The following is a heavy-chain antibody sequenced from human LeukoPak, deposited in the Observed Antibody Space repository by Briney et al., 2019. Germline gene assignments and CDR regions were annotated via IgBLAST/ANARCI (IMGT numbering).Heavy chain of an antibody. CDR2: IRYDGSYK. CDR1: GFTFKNYG. Sequence: GSLRLSCAASGFTFKNYGMHWVRQAPGKGLEWVAFIRYDGSYKYSADSVKGRFTISRDNSKNTLYLQMSSLRAEDTAVYYCAKDRPYRDDFWKSPLDYWGQGTLVTVSS. CDR3: AKDRPYRDDFWKSPLDY. V-gene: IGHV3-30*02. D-gene: IGHD3-3*01. J-gene: IGHJ4*02.